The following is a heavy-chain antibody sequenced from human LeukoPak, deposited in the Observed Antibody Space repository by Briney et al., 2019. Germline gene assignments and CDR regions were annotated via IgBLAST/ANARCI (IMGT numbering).Heavy chain of an antibody. CDR2: IRSKAYGGTT. V-gene: IGHV3-49*04. Sequence: PGGSLRLSCAASGFTVSSNYMSWVRQAPGKGLEWVGFIRSKAYGGTTEYAASVKGRFTISRDDSKSIAYLQMNSLKTEDTAVYYCTRDRAPWYYYDSSGYLSIFDYWGQGTLVTVSS. CDR1: GFTVSSNY. CDR3: TRDRAPWYYYDSSGYLSIFDY. J-gene: IGHJ4*02. D-gene: IGHD3-22*01.